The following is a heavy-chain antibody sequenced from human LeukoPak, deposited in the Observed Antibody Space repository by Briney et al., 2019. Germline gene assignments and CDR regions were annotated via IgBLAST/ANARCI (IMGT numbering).Heavy chain of an antibody. CDR1: GGSFSGYY. J-gene: IGHJ5*02. Sequence: SETLSLTCAVYGGSFSGYYWSWIRQPPGKGLEWIGEINHSGSTNYNPSLKSRVTISVDTSKNQFSLKLSSVTAADTAVYYCARGGPLRYFDWLPNWFDPWGQGTLVTVSS. CDR3: ARGGPLRYFDWLPNWFDP. CDR2: INHSGST. D-gene: IGHD3-9*01. V-gene: IGHV4-34*01.